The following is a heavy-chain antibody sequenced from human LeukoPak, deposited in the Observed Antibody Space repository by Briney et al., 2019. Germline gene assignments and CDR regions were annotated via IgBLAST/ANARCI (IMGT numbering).Heavy chain of an antibody. D-gene: IGHD6-19*01. CDR3: ARDGIAVAGDYYYYMDV. J-gene: IGHJ6*03. Sequence: GGSLRLSCAASGFTFGSYWMLWVRPAPGKGRVWVSRINSDGSSTSYADSVKCRFTISRDNAKNTLYLQMNSLRAEDTAVYYCARDGIAVAGDYYYYMDVWGKGTTVTVSS. V-gene: IGHV3-74*01. CDR2: INSDGSST. CDR1: GFTFGSYW.